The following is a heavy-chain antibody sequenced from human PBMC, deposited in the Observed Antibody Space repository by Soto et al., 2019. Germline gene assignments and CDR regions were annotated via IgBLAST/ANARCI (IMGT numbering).Heavy chain of an antibody. J-gene: IGHJ4*02. V-gene: IGHV3-53*01. CDR2: IYKGGGT. D-gene: IGHD1-26*01. CDR1: GFTVSSHY. Sequence: QPGGSLRLSCEASGFTVSSHYMSWVRQGPGKGLEWVSTIYKGGGTFYADSVRGRFTISRDTFQNMVFLQMNNLRAEDTAVYYCASTRDVGTSHYFDSWGQGTLVTVSS. CDR3: ASTRDVGTSHYFDS.